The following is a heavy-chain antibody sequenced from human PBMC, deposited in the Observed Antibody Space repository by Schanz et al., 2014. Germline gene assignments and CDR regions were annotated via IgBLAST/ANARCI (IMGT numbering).Heavy chain of an antibody. Sequence: EVKLLESGGHLVQPGGSLRLSCVASGFTFSTYAMSWVRQAPGKGPEWVSYISSSGSTIYYADSVKGRFTISRDNAKNSLYLQMNSLRAEDTAVYYCAKDLISGWSGFDYWGQGTLVTVSS. V-gene: IGHV3-48*04. CDR3: AKDLISGWSGFDY. D-gene: IGHD6-19*01. J-gene: IGHJ4*02. CDR1: GFTFSTYA. CDR2: ISSSGSTI.